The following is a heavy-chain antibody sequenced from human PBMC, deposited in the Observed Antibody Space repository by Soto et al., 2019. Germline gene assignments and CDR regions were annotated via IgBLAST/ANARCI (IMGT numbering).Heavy chain of an antibody. CDR2: INPDGSRI. Sequence: EVQLVESGGGLVQAGGSLRLSCAASGFALSSYWMHWVRRVPGKGLVWVSRINPDGSRIDYADSVRGRVTISRDNGKNTLFLQMNNLRAEDTALYHCARVPVGAYGKFDPWGQGTLVTVSS. D-gene: IGHD2-8*02. J-gene: IGHJ5*02. CDR3: ARVPVGAYGKFDP. CDR1: GFALSSYW. V-gene: IGHV3-74*01.